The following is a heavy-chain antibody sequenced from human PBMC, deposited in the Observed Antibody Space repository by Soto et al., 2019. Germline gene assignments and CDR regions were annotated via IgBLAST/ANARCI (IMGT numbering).Heavy chain of an antibody. CDR3: AKDARAGDSSSWYPGRNWFDP. D-gene: IGHD6-13*01. Sequence: GGSLRLSCAASGFTFSSYAMSWVRQAPGKGLEWVSAISGSGGSTYYADSVKGRFTISRDNSKNTLYLQMNSLRAEDTAVYYCAKDARAGDSSSWYPGRNWFDPWGQGTLVTVSS. V-gene: IGHV3-23*01. CDR1: GFTFSSYA. J-gene: IGHJ5*02. CDR2: ISGSGGST.